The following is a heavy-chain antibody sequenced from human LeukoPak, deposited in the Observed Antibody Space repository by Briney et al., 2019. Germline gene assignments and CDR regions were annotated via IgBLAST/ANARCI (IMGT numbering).Heavy chain of an antibody. CDR3: ARHGGLRGYYFDY. CDR1: GGSISSNY. CDR2: IYYSGST. Sequence: SETLSLTCTVSGGSISSNYWSWIRQPPGKGLEWIGYIYYSGSTNYNPSLKSRVTISVDTSKNQFSLKLSSVTAADTAVYYCARHGGLRGYYFDYWGQGTLVTVSS. J-gene: IGHJ4*02. V-gene: IGHV4-59*08. D-gene: IGHD3-16*01.